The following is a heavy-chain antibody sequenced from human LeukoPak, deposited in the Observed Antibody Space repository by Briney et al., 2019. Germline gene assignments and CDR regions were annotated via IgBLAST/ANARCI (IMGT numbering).Heavy chain of an antibody. V-gene: IGHV1-2*02. Sequence: ASVKVSCKTSGNDFSDFYFNWVRQAPARGLEWVGWINPHSRATHYAQRFRGRVTMEASITTGYMELNSLTSDDTAVYYCVTTSVTHTRDPWGQGTLVTLSS. CDR3: VTTSVTHTRDP. CDR1: GNDFSDFY. D-gene: IGHD5/OR15-5a*01. J-gene: IGHJ5*02. CDR2: INPHSRAT.